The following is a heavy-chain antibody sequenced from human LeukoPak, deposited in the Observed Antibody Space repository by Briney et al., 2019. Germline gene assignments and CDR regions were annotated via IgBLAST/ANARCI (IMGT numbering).Heavy chain of an antibody. Sequence: GGSLRLSCAASGFTFSSYSMNWVRQAPGKGLEWVSSISSSSSYIYYADSVKGRFTISRDNAKNSLYLQMNSLRAEDAAVYYCARGPLAVAGAFDIWGQGTMVTVSS. D-gene: IGHD6-19*01. J-gene: IGHJ3*02. V-gene: IGHV3-21*01. CDR3: ARGPLAVAGAFDI. CDR2: ISSSSSYI. CDR1: GFTFSSYS.